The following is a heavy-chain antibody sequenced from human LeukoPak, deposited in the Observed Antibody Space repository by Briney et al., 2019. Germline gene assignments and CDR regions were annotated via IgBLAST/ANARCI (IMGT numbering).Heavy chain of an antibody. CDR2: INPNSGGT. Sequence: GASVKVSCKASGYTFTGYHIHWVRQAPGQGFEWMGWINPNSGGTNYAQKFQGRVSMTRDTSISTAYMELARLTSDDTAVYYCARTYRSAWYEGIDYWGQGTLVIVSS. V-gene: IGHV1-2*02. J-gene: IGHJ4*02. CDR3: ARTYRSAWYEGIDY. D-gene: IGHD6-19*01. CDR1: GYTFTGYH.